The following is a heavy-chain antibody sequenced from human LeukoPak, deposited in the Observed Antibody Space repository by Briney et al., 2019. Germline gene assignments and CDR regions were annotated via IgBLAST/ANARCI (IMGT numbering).Heavy chain of an antibody. J-gene: IGHJ6*02. CDR2: TYYRSKWYY. V-gene: IGHV6-1*01. CDR3: SLARSEYHYGMDV. Sequence: SPTLSLTCANSGESVSSISVAWNWIRQKPSRGLEWLGRTYYRSKWYYEYAVSVKSRINISPDTSKNQFSLQLTSVTPEDTAVYYCSLARSEYHYGMDVWGQGTTVTVSS. CDR1: GESVSSISVA.